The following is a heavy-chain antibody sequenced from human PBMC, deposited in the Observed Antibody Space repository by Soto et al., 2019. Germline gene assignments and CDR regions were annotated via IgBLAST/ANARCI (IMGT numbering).Heavy chain of an antibody. J-gene: IGHJ6*03. CDR3: ARSGSSWYYYYYYMDV. V-gene: IGHV4-34*01. Sequence: QVQLQQWGAGLLKPSETLSLTCAVYGGSFSGYYWSWIRQPPGKGLEWIGEINHSGSTNYNPSLKSRGTISVDTSTNQFSLTLSSVTAADTAVYYCARSGSSWYYYYYYMDVWGKGTTVTVSS. D-gene: IGHD6-13*01. CDR1: GGSFSGYY. CDR2: INHSGST.